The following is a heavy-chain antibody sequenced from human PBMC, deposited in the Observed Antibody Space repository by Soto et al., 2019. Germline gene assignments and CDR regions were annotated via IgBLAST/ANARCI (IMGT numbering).Heavy chain of an antibody. V-gene: IGHV3-30*03. CDR3: AIQEGMDTVMPYVY. Sequence: QVQLVESGGGVVQPGRSLRLSCAASGFTFNSYGMHWVRQAPGKGLEWVAVISYDGSNKYYADSVKGRFTISRDNSKNTLYLQMNSLRAEDTAVYYCAIQEGMDTVMPYVYWGQGTLVTVSS. CDR2: ISYDGSNK. J-gene: IGHJ4*02. CDR1: GFTFNSYG. D-gene: IGHD5-18*01.